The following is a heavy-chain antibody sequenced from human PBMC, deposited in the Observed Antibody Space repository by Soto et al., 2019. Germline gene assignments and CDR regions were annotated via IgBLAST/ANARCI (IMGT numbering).Heavy chain of an antibody. D-gene: IGHD6-13*01. CDR2: MHYSGST. J-gene: IGHJ3*02. CDR1: GDSISSSDYF. V-gene: IGHV4-39*07. Sequence: SETLSLTCTVSGDSISSSDYFWGWIRQPPGKGLEWIGSMHYSGSTDYNPSLQSRVTISGDRSKNLFSLKVSSVTAADTAIYYWARGRRYSSNHDALDIWGQGKMVT. CDR3: ARGRRYSSNHDALDI.